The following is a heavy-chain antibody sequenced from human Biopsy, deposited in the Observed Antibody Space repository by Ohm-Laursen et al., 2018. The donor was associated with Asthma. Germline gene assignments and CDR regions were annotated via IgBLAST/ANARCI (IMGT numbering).Heavy chain of an antibody. Sequence: ASVKVSCKASGYPFTDYYVHWVRQAPGQGLEWMGWINAGNGNTKYSQKVQGRVTITRDTSASTAYMDLSSLRSEDTAVYYCARTYFDFLTGQVHDAFAMWGQGTMVTVSS. CDR3: ARTYFDFLTGQVHDAFAM. V-gene: IGHV1/OR15-3*02. CDR2: INAGNGNT. CDR1: GYPFTDYY. D-gene: IGHD3-9*01. J-gene: IGHJ3*02.